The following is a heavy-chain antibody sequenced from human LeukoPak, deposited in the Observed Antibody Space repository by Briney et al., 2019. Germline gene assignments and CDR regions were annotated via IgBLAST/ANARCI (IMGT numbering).Heavy chain of an antibody. CDR1: GGSISSGGYY. J-gene: IGHJ4*02. CDR2: IYYSGST. Sequence: SETLSLTCTVSGGSISSGGYYCSWIRQHPGKGLEWIGYIYYSGSTYYNPSLKSRVTISVDTSKNQFSLKLSSVTAADTAVYYCARVVSAAGTIDYWGQGTLVTVSS. CDR3: ARVVSAAGTIDY. D-gene: IGHD6-13*01. V-gene: IGHV4-31*03.